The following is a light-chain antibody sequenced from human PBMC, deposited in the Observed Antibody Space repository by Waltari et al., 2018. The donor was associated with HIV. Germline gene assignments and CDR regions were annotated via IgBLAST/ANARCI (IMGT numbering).Light chain of an antibody. CDR2: GDD. V-gene: IGLV1-47*01. J-gene: IGLJ3*02. Sequence: QSVLTQPPPTSGTPGQTVTISCSGSTSNIGSNFVYWYQQLPGTAPTLLIYGDDQRPSGVPDRFSVSKSGTSASLAISGLLSEDEAEYYCATWDDSLSGVLFGGGTKLTVL. CDR1: TSNIGSNF. CDR3: ATWDDSLSGVL.